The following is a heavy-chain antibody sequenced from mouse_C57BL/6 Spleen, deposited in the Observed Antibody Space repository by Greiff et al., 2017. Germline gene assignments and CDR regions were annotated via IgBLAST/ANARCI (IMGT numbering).Heavy chain of an antibody. CDR1: GFSLPSYG. Sequence: VKLMESGPGLVQPSQSLSITCTVSGFSLPSYGVHWVRQSPGKGLEWLGVLWSGGSTDYNAAFISRLSISKDNSKSQVFFKMNSLQADDTAIYYCAREDDYYWYFDVWGTGTTVTVSS. J-gene: IGHJ1*03. CDR3: AREDDYYWYFDV. D-gene: IGHD2-4*01. V-gene: IGHV2-2*01. CDR2: LWSGGST.